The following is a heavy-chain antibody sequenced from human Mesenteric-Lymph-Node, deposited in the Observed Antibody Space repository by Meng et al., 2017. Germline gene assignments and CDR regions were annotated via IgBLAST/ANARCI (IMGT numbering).Heavy chain of an antibody. V-gene: IGHV3-30-3*02. D-gene: IGHD3-10*01. CDR3: AKKACESISCYRWYY. J-gene: IGHJ4*02. CDR1: GFTFSSYA. CDR2: ISYDGRNK. Sequence: QVRLVGPGGGVVQPGRSMGLSCSASGFTFSSYAMHWVRQAPGKGLEWVAVISYDGRNKYYADSVKGRFTISRDNSKNTLYLQMNSLRAEDTAVYYCAKKACESISCYRWYYWGQGTLVTVSS.